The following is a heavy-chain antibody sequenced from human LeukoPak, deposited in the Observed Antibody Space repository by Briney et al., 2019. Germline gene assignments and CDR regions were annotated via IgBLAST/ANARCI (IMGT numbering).Heavy chain of an antibody. D-gene: IGHD3-22*01. J-gene: IGHJ4*02. Sequence: ASVKVSCKASGYTFTSYDINWVRQATGQGLEWMGWINPNSGGTNYAQKFQGRVTMTRDTSISTAYMELSRLRSDDTAVYYCARVHYYDSSGYYYDFDYWGQGTLVTVSS. CDR2: INPNSGGT. CDR1: GYTFTSYD. CDR3: ARVHYYDSSGYYYDFDY. V-gene: IGHV1-2*02.